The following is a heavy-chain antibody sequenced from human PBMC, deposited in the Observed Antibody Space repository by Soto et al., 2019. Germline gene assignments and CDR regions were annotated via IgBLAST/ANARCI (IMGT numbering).Heavy chain of an antibody. CDR1: GFTFSRVW. CDR3: TTSSWYSF. CDR2: IKSKTDGETT. V-gene: IGHV3-15*01. J-gene: IGHJ4*02. Sequence: PGGSLRLSCAGSGFTFSRVWMNWVRQAPGKGLEWVGRIKSKTDGETTDYAAPVKGRFTISRDDSKNTLYLQMNSLKSEDTAVYYCTTSSWYSFWGQGTLVTVSS. D-gene: IGHD6-13*01.